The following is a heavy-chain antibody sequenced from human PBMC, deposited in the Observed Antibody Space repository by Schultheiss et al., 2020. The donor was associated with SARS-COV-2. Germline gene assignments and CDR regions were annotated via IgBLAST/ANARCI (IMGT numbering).Heavy chain of an antibody. V-gene: IGHV1-2*02. J-gene: IGHJ6*02. CDR1: GYTFTGYY. CDR3: ARGGVVVPAAIHPIGGMDV. CDR2: INPNSGGT. D-gene: IGHD2-2*02. Sequence: GESLKISCKASGYTFTGYYMHWVRQAPGQGLELMGWINPNSGGTNYAQKFQGRVTMTRDTSISTAYMELSRLRSDDTAVYYCARGGVVVPAAIHPIGGMDVWGQGTTVTVSS.